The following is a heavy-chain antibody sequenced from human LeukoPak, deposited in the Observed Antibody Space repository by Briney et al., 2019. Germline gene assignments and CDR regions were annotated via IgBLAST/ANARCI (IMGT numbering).Heavy chain of an antibody. V-gene: IGHV4-59*12. CDR2: IYYSGST. CDR1: GGSISSYY. Sequence: SETLSLTCTVSGGSISSYYWSWIRQPPGKGLEWIGYIYYSGSTYYNPSLKSRVTISVDTSKNQFSLKLSSVTAADTAVYYCARGLGFGEFLNWFDPWGQGTLVTVSS. CDR3: ARGLGFGEFLNWFDP. D-gene: IGHD3-10*01. J-gene: IGHJ5*02.